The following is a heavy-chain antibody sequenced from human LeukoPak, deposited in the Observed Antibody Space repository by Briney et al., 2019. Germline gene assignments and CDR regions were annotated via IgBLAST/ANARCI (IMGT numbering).Heavy chain of an antibody. CDR1: GFTFRSYA. J-gene: IGHJ3*02. D-gene: IGHD3-10*01. CDR2: MSGSGGST. CDR3: AKLMEVITVNDAFDI. V-gene: IGHV3-23*01. Sequence: GGSLRLSCAASGFTFRSYAMSWVRQAPGKGLEWVSAMSGSGGSTYYADSMKGRFTSSRDNYKNTLYLQMNSLRAEDTAVYYCAKLMEVITVNDAFDIWGQGTMVTVSS.